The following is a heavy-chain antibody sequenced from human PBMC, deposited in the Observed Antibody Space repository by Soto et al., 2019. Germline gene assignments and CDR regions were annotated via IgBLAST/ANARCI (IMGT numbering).Heavy chain of an antibody. Sequence: QVQLQESGPGLVKPSQTLSLTCTVSGGSISSGDYYWSWIRQVPKKGLEWIGYIYYSGSTYYNPSLRSRVAMSVDTSKNQFSRKLSSVTAADTAIYYCAREGRLAAAGRFDYWGQGTLVTVSS. J-gene: IGHJ4*02. D-gene: IGHD6-13*01. V-gene: IGHV4-31*03. CDR3: AREGRLAAAGRFDY. CDR2: IYYSGST. CDR1: GGSISSGDYY.